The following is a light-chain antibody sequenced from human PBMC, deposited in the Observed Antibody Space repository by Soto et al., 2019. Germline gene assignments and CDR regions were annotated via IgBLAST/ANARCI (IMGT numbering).Light chain of an antibody. CDR1: QSISSY. V-gene: IGKV1-39*01. CDR3: QQSYSSPET. CDR2: AAS. Sequence: DIQMTQSPSSLSASVGDRVTITCRASQSISSYLNWYQQKPGKAPKLLIYAASSLQGGVPSRFSGSGSGTDFTLTISSLQPEDVAIYYCQQSYSSPETFGQGTKVEI. J-gene: IGKJ1*01.